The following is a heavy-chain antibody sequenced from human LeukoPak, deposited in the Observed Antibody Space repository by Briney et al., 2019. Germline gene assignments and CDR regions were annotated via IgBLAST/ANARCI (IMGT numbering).Heavy chain of an antibody. V-gene: IGHV4-59*08. J-gene: IGHJ3*02. CDR3: ARLSGYFGAFDI. Sequence: SETLSLTCTVSGGSISSYYWSWIRQPPGKGLEWIGYIYYSGSTNYNPSLKSRVTISVDTSKNQFSLKLSSVTAADTAVYYCARLSGYFGAFDIWGQGTMVTVSS. CDR2: IYYSGST. D-gene: IGHD6-25*01. CDR1: GGSISSYY.